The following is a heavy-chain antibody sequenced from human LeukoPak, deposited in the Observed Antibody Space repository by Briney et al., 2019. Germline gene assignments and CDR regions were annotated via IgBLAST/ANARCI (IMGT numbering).Heavy chain of an antibody. CDR2: ISHSGST. Sequence: SETLSLTCAVYGGSFSGYYWSWIRQPPGKGLEWIGEISHSGSTNYNPSLKSRVTISVDTSKNQFSLKLSSVTAADTAVYYCARDRGGSYTFDYWGQGTLVTVSS. CDR3: ARDRGGSYTFDY. CDR1: GGSFSGYY. D-gene: IGHD1-26*01. J-gene: IGHJ4*02. V-gene: IGHV4-34*01.